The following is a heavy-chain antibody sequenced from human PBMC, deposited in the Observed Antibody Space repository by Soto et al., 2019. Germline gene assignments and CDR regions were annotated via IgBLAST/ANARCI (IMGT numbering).Heavy chain of an antibody. CDR3: ANENPVDYGMDV. J-gene: IGHJ6*02. Sequence: QVQLVQSGAEVKKPGASVKVSCKASGYTFTSYYMHWVRQAPGQGLEWMGIINPSGGSTSYAQKFQGRVTMTRDTSTSTVYMELSSLRSEDTAVYYCANENPVDYGMDVWGQGTTVTVSS. V-gene: IGHV1-46*01. CDR1: GYTFTSYY. CDR2: INPSGGST.